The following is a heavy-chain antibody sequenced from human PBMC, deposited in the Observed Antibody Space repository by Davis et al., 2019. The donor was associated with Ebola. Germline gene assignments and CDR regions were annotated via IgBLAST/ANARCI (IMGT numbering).Heavy chain of an antibody. CDR1: GFTFGTYD. Sequence: GESLKISCPASGFTFGTYDMSWVRQAPGKGLEWVSAISGSGGSTYYADSVKGRFTISRDNSKNTLYLQMNSLRAEDTAVYYCAKDARYFDSNFDYWGQGTLVTVSS. CDR2: ISGSGGST. CDR3: AKDARYFDSNFDY. V-gene: IGHV3-23*01. J-gene: IGHJ4*02. D-gene: IGHD3-9*01.